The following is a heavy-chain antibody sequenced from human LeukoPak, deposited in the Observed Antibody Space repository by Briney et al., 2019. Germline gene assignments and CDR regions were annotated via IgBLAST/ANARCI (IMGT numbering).Heavy chain of an antibody. D-gene: IGHD2-15*01. CDR2: ISPGTI. J-gene: IGHJ6*02. CDR3: TRDGRVAYEMDV. CDR1: GFAFSRHP. Sequence: GGSLRLSCAASGFAFSRHPMNWVRQAPGKGLEWVSYISPGTIYYADSVKGRFTISRDNAKNSLYLQMNSLRAEDTAVYYCTRDGRVAYEMDVWGQGTTVTVSS. V-gene: IGHV3-48*01.